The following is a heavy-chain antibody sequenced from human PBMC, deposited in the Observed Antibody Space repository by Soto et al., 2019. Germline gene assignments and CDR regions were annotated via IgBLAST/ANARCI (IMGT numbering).Heavy chain of an antibody. D-gene: IGHD3-16*02. CDR2: ISGSGGST. Sequence: GGSLRLSCAASGFTFSSYAMSWVRQAPGKGLEWVSAISGSGGSTYYADSVKGQFTISRDNSKKTLYLQMNSLRAEDTAVYYCAKGGLFYPGTFGGVIVPFDYWGQGTLVTVSS. CDR3: AKGGLFYPGTFGGVIVPFDY. J-gene: IGHJ4*02. CDR1: GFTFSSYA. V-gene: IGHV3-23*01.